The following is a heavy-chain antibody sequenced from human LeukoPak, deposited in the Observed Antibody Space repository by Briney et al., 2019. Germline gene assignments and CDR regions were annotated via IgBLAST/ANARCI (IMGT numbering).Heavy chain of an antibody. D-gene: IGHD3-10*02. J-gene: IGHJ4*02. CDR3: ARRAPMFSYFDY. CDR1: GYSISGSNW. CDR2: IYYSGST. V-gene: IGHV4-28*01. Sequence: SDTLSLTCAVSGYSISGSNWWGWIRQPPGKGLEWIGYIYYSGSTYYNPSLTGRVTMSVDTSKNQFSLRLGSVTAVDTAVYYCARRAPMFSYFDYWGQGTLVTVSS.